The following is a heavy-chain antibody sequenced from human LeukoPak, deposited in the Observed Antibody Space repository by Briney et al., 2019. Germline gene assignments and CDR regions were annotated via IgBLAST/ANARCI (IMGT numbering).Heavy chain of an antibody. CDR2: INAGNGST. Sequence: ASVKVSCKASGYTFTSYAMHWVRQAPGQRLEWMGWINAGNGSTEYSHKFQGRVTITRDTSASASYMELSSLSSEDTALYYCATGGSSWYLGYFDYWGQGTLVTVSS. CDR3: ATGGSSWYLGYFDY. J-gene: IGHJ4*02. CDR1: GYTFTSYA. V-gene: IGHV1-3*01. D-gene: IGHD6-13*01.